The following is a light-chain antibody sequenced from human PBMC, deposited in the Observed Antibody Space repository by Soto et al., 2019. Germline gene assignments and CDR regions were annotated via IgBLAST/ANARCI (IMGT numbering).Light chain of an antibody. CDR1: SSNIGAGYD. CDR3: QSYDSSLSGPVV. V-gene: IGLV1-40*01. J-gene: IGLJ2*01. CDR2: GNS. Sequence: QSVLTQPPSVSGAPGQRVTISCTGSSSNIGAGYDVHWYQQLPGTAPKLLIYGNSNRPSGVPDRFSGSKSGTSASLAITGHQADDEADYYCQSYDSSLSGPVVFGGGTKVTVL.